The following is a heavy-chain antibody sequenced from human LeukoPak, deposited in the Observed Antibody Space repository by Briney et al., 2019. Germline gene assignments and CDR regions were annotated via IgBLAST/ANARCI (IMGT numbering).Heavy chain of an antibody. V-gene: IGHV4-59*01. CDR2: IYYSGRT. CDR3: ARGQLAAAGTKYYYYYMDV. Sequence: SETLSLTCTVSGGSISSYYWSWIRQPPGKGLEWIGYIYYSGRTNYNPSLKSRVTISVDTSKNQFSLKLSSVTAADTAVYYCARGQLAAAGTKYYYYYMDVWGKGTTVTVSS. D-gene: IGHD6-13*01. J-gene: IGHJ6*03. CDR1: GGSISSYY.